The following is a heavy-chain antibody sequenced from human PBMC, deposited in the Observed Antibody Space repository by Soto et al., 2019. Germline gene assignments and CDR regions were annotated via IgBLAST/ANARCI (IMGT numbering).Heavy chain of an antibody. D-gene: IGHD6-19*01. Sequence: EVQLVESGGGLVKPGGSLRLSCTASGFTFSSYSMNWVRQAPGKGLEWVSSISSSSSYIYYADSVKGRFTISRDNAKNSLYLQMNSLRAEDTAVYYCATSYRGWYYFDYWGQGTLVTVSS. CDR2: ISSSSSYI. V-gene: IGHV3-21*01. J-gene: IGHJ4*02. CDR1: GFTFSSYS. CDR3: ATSYRGWYYFDY.